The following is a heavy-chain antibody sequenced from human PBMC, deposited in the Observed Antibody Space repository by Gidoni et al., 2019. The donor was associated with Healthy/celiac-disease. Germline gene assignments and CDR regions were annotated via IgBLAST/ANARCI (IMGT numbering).Heavy chain of an antibody. CDR2: IYHSGST. CDR3: ARVGSSGWGGWFDP. D-gene: IGHD6-19*01. J-gene: IGHJ5*02. V-gene: IGHV4-4*02. CDR1: GGSISSSNW. Sequence: QVQLQESGPGLVQPSGTLSLTCAVSGGSISSSNWWSWVRPPPGKGLEWIGEIYHSGSTNYNPYLKSRGTISVDKSKNQFSLKLSSVTAADTAVYYCARVGSSGWGGWFDPWGQGTLVTVSS.